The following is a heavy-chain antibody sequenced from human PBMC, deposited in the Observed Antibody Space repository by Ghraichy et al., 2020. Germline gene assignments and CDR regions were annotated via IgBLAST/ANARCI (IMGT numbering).Heavy chain of an antibody. V-gene: IGHV4-59*11. CDR2: ISNSGGT. D-gene: IGHD3-10*01. CDR1: GGSISRHY. CDR3: ATGERGGIHSWLYES. J-gene: IGHJ5*02. Sequence: SETLSLTCTVSGGSISRHYWSWIRQPPGKGLEWVGYISNSGGTYFNPSLKRRLTMSMDTSTNRFSLNLSSVTAADTAVYYCATGERGGIHSWLYESWGQGALSTVS.